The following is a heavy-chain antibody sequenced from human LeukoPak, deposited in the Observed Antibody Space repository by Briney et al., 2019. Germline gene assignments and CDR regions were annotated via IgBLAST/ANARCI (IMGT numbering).Heavy chain of an antibody. J-gene: IGHJ3*02. Sequence: PSGTLSLTCTVSGGSISSSSYYWGWIRQPPGKGLEWIGSIYYSGSTYYNPSLKSRVTISVDTSKNQFTLKLSSVTAADTAVYYCARTGYCSSTSCYPTNAFDIWGQGTMVTVSS. CDR3: ARTGYCSSTSCYPTNAFDI. D-gene: IGHD2-2*01. CDR2: IYYSGST. V-gene: IGHV4-39*01. CDR1: GGSISSSSYY.